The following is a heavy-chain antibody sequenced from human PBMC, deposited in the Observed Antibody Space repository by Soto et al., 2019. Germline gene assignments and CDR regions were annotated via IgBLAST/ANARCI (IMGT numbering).Heavy chain of an antibody. V-gene: IGHV4-61*01. CDR3: DSDRKRWLDP. J-gene: IGHJ5*02. CDR1: GGSVSSGSYY. CDR2: IYYSGST. Sequence: SETLSLTCTVSGGSVSSGSYYWSWIRQPPGKGLEWIGYIYYSGSTNYNPSLKSRVTISVDTSKNQFSLKLSSVTAADTPLYYCDSDRKRWLDPWGQGTLVTVSS.